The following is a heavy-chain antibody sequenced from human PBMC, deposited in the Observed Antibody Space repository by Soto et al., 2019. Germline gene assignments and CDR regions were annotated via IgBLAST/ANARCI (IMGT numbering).Heavy chain of an antibody. D-gene: IGHD2-15*01. J-gene: IGHJ6*02. CDR2: IIPIFGTA. CDR3: ARGPDIVVVVAATAPGEYYYGMDV. V-gene: IGHV1-69*06. Sequence: QVQLVQSGAEVKKPGSSVKVSCKASGGTFSSYAISWVRQAPGQGLEWMGGIIPIFGTANYAQKCQGRVTITADKSTSTAYMELSSLRSEDTAVYYCARGPDIVVVVAATAPGEYYYGMDVWGQGTTVTVSS. CDR1: GGTFSSYA.